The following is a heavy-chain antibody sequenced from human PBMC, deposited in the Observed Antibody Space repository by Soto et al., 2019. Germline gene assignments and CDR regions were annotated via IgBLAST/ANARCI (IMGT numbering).Heavy chain of an antibody. Sequence: ASVKVSCKASGYTFTGYYMHWVRQAPGQGLEWMGWINPNSGGTNYAQKFQGWVTMTRDTSISTAYMELSRLRSDDTAVYYCARDLSGDIVLVPAAIPCGMDVWGQGTTVTVSS. D-gene: IGHD2-2*01. CDR2: INPNSGGT. V-gene: IGHV1-2*04. CDR1: GYTFTGYY. CDR3: ARDLSGDIVLVPAAIPCGMDV. J-gene: IGHJ6*02.